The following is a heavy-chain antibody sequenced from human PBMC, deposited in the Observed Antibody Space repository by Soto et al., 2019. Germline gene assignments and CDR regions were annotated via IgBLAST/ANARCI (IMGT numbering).Heavy chain of an antibody. Sequence: QVQLVQSGAEVKKPGASVKVSCKASGYTFTSYAMHWVRQAPGQRLEWMGWINAGNGNTKYSQKFQGSVTITRDTSASTAYMELSSLRSEDTAVYYCARDHHSSNFDYWGQGTLVTVSS. V-gene: IGHV1-3*01. CDR1: GYTFTSYA. J-gene: IGHJ4*02. D-gene: IGHD6-13*01. CDR2: INAGNGNT. CDR3: ARDHHSSNFDY.